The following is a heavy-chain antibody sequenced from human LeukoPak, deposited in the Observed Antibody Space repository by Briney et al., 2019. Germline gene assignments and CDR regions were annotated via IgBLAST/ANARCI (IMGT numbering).Heavy chain of an antibody. CDR1: GFTFSDYY. V-gene: IGHV3-11*01. Sequence: GGSLRLSCAASGFTFSDYYMSWIRQAPGKGLEWVSYISSSGSTIYYADSVKGRFTISRDNAKNSLYLQMNSLRAKDTAVYYCARWELPGRAPAFDIWGQGTMVTVSS. CDR2: ISSSGSTI. D-gene: IGHD1-26*01. CDR3: ARWELPGRAPAFDI. J-gene: IGHJ3*02.